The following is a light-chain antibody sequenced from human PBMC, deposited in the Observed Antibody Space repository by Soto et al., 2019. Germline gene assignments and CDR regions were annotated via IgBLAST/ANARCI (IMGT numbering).Light chain of an antibody. CDR2: NNN. V-gene: IGLV1-44*01. Sequence: QSVLTQPPSASGTPGQRITISCSGSSSNIGSYSVNWYQQFPGTAPKLLIYNNNQRPSGVPDRFFGSKFGTSVSLAISGLQSEDEADYYCAAWDDSLNGVVFGGGTKLTVL. CDR1: SSNIGSYS. J-gene: IGLJ2*01. CDR3: AAWDDSLNGVV.